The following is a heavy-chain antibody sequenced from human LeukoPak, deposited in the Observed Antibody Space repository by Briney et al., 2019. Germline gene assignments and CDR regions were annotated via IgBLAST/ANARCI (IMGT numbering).Heavy chain of an antibody. V-gene: IGHV3-15*01. CDR3: SGSRWATNDY. D-gene: IGHD6-13*01. CDR1: GFIFSDAW. J-gene: IGHJ4*02. Sequence: GGSLRLSCVASGFIFSDAWMSWVRQAPGKGLEWVGRIRRKTDGETTDYAAPVKGRFSISRDDSKNTVYLQMNSLKIEDTGAYHCSGSRWATNDYWGQGSLVTVSS. CDR2: IRRKTDGETT.